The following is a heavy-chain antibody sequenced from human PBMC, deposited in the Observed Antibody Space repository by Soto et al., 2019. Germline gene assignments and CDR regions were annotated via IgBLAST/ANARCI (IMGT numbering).Heavy chain of an antibody. CDR2: IYYSGST. CDR1: GGSISSYY. V-gene: IGHV4-59*12. Sequence: PSETLSLTCTVSGGSISSYYWSWIRQPPGKGLEWIGYIYYSGSTNYNPSLKSRVTISVDKSKNQFSLKLSSVTAADTAVYYCARDLGIAVFWNWFDPWGQGTLVTVSS. J-gene: IGHJ5*02. D-gene: IGHD6-19*01. CDR3: ARDLGIAVFWNWFDP.